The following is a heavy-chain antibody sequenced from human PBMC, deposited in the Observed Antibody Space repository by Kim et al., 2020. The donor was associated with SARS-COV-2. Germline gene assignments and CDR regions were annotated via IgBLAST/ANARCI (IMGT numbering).Heavy chain of an antibody. CDR1: GFTFSSYS. CDR2: ISSSSSYI. CDR3: ARDDAVTYCGGDCYPEYFQH. D-gene: IGHD2-21*02. Sequence: GGSLRLSCAASGFTFSSYSMNWVRQAPGKGLEWVSSISSSSSYIYYADSVKGRFTISRDNAKNSLYLQMNSLRAEDTAVYYCARDDAVTYCGGDCYPEYFQHWGQGTLVTVSS. V-gene: IGHV3-21*01. J-gene: IGHJ1*01.